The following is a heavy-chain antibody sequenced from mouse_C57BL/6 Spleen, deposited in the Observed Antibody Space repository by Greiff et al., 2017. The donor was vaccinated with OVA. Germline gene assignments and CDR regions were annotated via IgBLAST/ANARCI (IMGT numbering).Heavy chain of an antibody. CDR1: GYTFTSYW. CDR3: ALTGTTFDY. J-gene: IGHJ2*01. V-gene: IGHV1-55*01. Sequence: VQLQQPGAELVKPGASVKMSCKASGYTFTSYWITWVKQRPGQGLEWIGDIYPGSGSTNYNEKFKSKATLTGDTSSSTAYMQLSSLTSEDSAVYYCALTGTTFDYWGQGTTLTVSS. CDR2: IYPGSGST. D-gene: IGHD4-1*01.